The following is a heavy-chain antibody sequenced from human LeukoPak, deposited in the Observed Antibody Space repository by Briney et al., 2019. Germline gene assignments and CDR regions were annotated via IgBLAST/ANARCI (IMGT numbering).Heavy chain of an antibody. V-gene: IGHV4-59*01. D-gene: IGHD3-22*01. Sequence: SETLSLTCTVSGGSISSGYWSCIRQPPGKGLEWIGYIYYRGSTNYNPSLKSRVTISVDTSKNQFSLKLSSVTAADTAVYYCARLSGYSSGHYYSDYWGQGTLVTVSS. CDR2: IYYRGST. CDR1: GGSISSGY. CDR3: ARLSGYSSGHYYSDY. J-gene: IGHJ4*02.